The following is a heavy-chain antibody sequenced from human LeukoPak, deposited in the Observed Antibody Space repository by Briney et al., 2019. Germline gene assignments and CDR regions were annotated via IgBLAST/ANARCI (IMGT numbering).Heavy chain of an antibody. V-gene: IGHV3-74*03. CDR1: GFTFSSYW. J-gene: IGHJ4*02. Sequence: GGSLRLSCAASGFTFSSYWMHWVRQVPGRGLVWVSHINGDGSDTKYADSEKGRFTIFRDNAKNTLYLQLNSLRAEDTAVYYCARGGGGYFDLWGQGTLVTVSS. CDR2: INGDGSDT. CDR3: ARGGGGYFDL. D-gene: IGHD2-15*01.